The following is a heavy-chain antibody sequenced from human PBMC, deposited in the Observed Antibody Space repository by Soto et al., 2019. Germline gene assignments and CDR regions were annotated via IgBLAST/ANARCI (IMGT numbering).Heavy chain of an antibody. J-gene: IGHJ4*02. CDR3: ARLMTMVTTNYFDY. V-gene: IGHV1-18*01. CDR1: GYIFTSYG. Sequence: QVELVQSGSEVKKPGASVKVSCKASGYIFTSYGISWLRQAPGQGLEWLGGTTAFSGNAIYAQPFQGRVTKTTDTSTSKAYMELRSMRSDDTAVYYCARLMTMVTTNYFDYWGQGTLVSVSS. CDR2: TTAFSGNA. D-gene: IGHD4-17*01.